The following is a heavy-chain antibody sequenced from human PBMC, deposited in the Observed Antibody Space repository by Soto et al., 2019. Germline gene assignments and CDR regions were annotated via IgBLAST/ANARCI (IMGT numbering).Heavy chain of an antibody. Sequence: PGGSLRLSCVASGFTLNNYRMTWVRQGPGKGLEWVSSISSRTDYRHYTESVKGRFTISRDNAKNSVFLQMSSLRAEDAAMYYCVRERSGYSYADSWGQGTLVTVSS. D-gene: IGHD5-18*01. CDR1: GFTLNNYR. CDR3: VRERSGYSYADS. J-gene: IGHJ4*02. CDR2: ISSRTDYR. V-gene: IGHV3-21*04.